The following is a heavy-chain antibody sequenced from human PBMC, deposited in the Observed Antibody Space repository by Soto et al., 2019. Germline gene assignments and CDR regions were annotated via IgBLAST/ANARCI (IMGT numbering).Heavy chain of an antibody. CDR2: ISSSSSYI. CDR3: ARGPLRYYYGMDV. V-gene: IGHV3-21*01. CDR1: GFTFRSYS. J-gene: IGHJ6*02. Sequence: GGSLRLSCAASGFTFRSYSMNWVRQAPGKGLEWVSSISSSSSYIYYADSVKGRFTISRDNAKNSLYLQMNSLRAEDTAVYYCARGPLRYYYGMDVWGQGTTVTVSS.